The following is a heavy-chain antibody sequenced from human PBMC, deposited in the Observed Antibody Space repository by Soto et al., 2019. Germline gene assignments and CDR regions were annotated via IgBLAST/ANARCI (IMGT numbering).Heavy chain of an antibody. J-gene: IGHJ4*02. CDR2: IYYSGST. D-gene: IGHD3-3*01. V-gene: IGHV4-31*03. Sequence: SETLSLTCTVSGGSISSGGYYWSWIRQHPGKGLEWIGYIYYSGSTYYNPSLKSRVTISVDTSKNQFSLKLSSVTAADTAVYYCARGTRFLEWLPFDYWGQGTLVTVSS. CDR3: ARGTRFLEWLPFDY. CDR1: GGSISSGGYY.